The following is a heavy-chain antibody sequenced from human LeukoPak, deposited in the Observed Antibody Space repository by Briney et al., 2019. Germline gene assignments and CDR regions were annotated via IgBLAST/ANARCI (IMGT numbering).Heavy chain of an antibody. CDR3: ARRAVAVDY. V-gene: IGHV3-48*04. J-gene: IGHJ4*02. Sequence: GGTLRLSCAASGFTFSNYGMNWVRQAPGKGLEWVSYISSSGSTIYYADSVKGRFTISRDNAKNSLYLQMNSLRAEDTAVYYCARRAVAVDYWGQGTLVTVSS. D-gene: IGHD6-19*01. CDR1: GFTFSNYG. CDR2: ISSSGSTI.